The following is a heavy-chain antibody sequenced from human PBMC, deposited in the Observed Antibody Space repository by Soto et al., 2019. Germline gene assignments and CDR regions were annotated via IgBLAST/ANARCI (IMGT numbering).Heavy chain of an antibody. CDR2: IYYSGST. CDR1: GGSISSGGYY. V-gene: IGHV4-31*03. D-gene: IGHD2-8*01. J-gene: IGHJ2*01. CDR3: ARGTSEPSDKNGAYFDL. Sequence: QVQLQESGPGLVKPSQTLSLTCTVSGGSISSGGYYWSWIRQHPGKGLEWIGYIYYSGSTYYNPSLKSRVTISVDTSKNQFSLKLSSVTAADTAVYYCARGTSEPSDKNGAYFDLWGRGTLVTVSS.